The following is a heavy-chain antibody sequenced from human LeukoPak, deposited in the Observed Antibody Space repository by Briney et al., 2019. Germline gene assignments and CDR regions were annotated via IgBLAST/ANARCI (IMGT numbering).Heavy chain of an antibody. CDR2: ISSSYNYI. D-gene: IGHD3-10*01. CDR3: ASFPPYMVRTDAFDI. J-gene: IGHJ3*02. Sequence: GGSLRLSCAASGFTFSSYSMNWVRQAPGKGLEWVSSISSSYNYIYYADSVKGRFTISRDNAKSSLYLQMNSLRADDTAVYYCASFPPYMVRTDAFDIWGQGTMVTVSS. V-gene: IGHV3-21*01. CDR1: GFTFSSYS.